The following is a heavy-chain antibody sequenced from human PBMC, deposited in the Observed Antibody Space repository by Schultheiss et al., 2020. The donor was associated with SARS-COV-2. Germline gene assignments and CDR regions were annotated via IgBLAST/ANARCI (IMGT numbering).Heavy chain of an antibody. CDR3: ARVGSSGGGAFDI. V-gene: IGHV3-74*01. Sequence: GGSLRLSCAASGFTFSSYWMHWVRQAPGKGLVWVSRINSDGSSTSYADSVKGRFTISRDNAKNTLYLQMNSLRAEDTAVYYCARVGSSGGGAFDIWGQGRMVTVSS. CDR2: INSDGSST. CDR1: GFTFSSYW. J-gene: IGHJ3*02. D-gene: IGHD3-22*01.